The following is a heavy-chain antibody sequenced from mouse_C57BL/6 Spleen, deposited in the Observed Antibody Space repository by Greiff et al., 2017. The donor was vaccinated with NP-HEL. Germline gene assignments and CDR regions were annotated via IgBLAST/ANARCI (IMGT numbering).Heavy chain of an antibody. V-gene: IGHV1-26*01. D-gene: IGHD2-4*01. J-gene: IGHJ2*01. CDR1: GYTFTDYY. CDR3: AAYYDYDLYYFDY. Sequence: VQLQQSGPELVKPGASVKISCKASGYTFTDYYMNWVKQSHGKSLEWIGDINPNNGGTSYNQKFKGKATLTVDKSSSTAYMELRSLTSEDSAVYYCAAYYDYDLYYFDYWGQGTTLTVSS. CDR2: INPNNGGT.